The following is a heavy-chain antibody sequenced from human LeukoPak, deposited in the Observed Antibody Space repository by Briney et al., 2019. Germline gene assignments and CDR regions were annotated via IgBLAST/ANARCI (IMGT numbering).Heavy chain of an antibody. D-gene: IGHD6-6*01. CDR3: AKGASSSSFDY. Sequence: HPGGSLRLSCAASGFTVSSNYMNWVRQAPGKGLEWVSVINSGGNTYYADSVKGRFTISRDNSKSTLYLQINSLRAEDTAIYCCAKGASSSSFDYWGQGTLVTVSS. CDR2: INSGGNT. V-gene: IGHV3-53*01. J-gene: IGHJ4*02. CDR1: GFTVSSNY.